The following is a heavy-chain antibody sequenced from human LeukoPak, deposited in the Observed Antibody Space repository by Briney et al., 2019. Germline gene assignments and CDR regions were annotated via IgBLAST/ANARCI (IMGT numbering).Heavy chain of an antibody. V-gene: IGHV4-59*08. J-gene: IGHJ5*02. Sequence: SETLSLTCTVSGGSIVSYYWSWIRQPPGKGLEWIGYIYYTGSTNYNPSLKSRVTISVDTSKNQFSLKLSSVTAADTAVYYCARYLAAGYFDLWGQGTLVTVSS. CDR3: ARYLAAGYFDL. D-gene: IGHD6-25*01. CDR2: IYYTGST. CDR1: GGSIVSYY.